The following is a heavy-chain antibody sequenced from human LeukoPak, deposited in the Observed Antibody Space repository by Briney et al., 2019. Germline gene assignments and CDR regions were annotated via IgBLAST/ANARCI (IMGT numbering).Heavy chain of an antibody. Sequence: SETLSLTCAVSGGSFSSYYWSWIRQSPGKGLEWIGEINHSGITNYNPSLKSRVTMSVDTSKNQFSLKLSSMTAADTAAYYCARRGTYCSTTSCYRWFDPWGQGTLVTVSS. CDR3: ARRGTYCSTTSCYRWFDP. D-gene: IGHD2-2*01. J-gene: IGHJ5*02. CDR2: INHSGIT. V-gene: IGHV4-34*01. CDR1: GGSFSSYY.